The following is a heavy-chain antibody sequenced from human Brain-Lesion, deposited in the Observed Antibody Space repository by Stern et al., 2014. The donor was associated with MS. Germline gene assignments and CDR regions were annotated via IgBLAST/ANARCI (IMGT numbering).Heavy chain of an antibody. J-gene: IGHJ5*02. CDR3: ARAHVDTWDWFDP. CDR1: GFTFSTYW. V-gene: IGHV3-74*02. CDR2: INGDGSRT. Sequence: EVQLVESGGDFVQPGGSLRLSCTASGFTFSTYWMHWVRQAPGKGLAWVSRINGDGSRTSYADSVKGRFTISRDNAKNTLYVQMNSLRVEDTAVYYCARAHVDTWDWFDPWGQGTLVTVSS. D-gene: IGHD5-18*01.